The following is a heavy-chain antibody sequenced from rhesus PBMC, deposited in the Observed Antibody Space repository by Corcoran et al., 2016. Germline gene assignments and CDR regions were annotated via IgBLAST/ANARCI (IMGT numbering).Heavy chain of an antibody. Sequence: QVQLQESGPGLVQPSETLSPTCAVSGGSITDYYYWNWIRQSPRKGLVWLGKKEGNSASTCYNTRLKIRVTSSKDRAKNQFLLKWSSVTAADTAVYDCAREDRIYTYGFDYWGQGVLVTVSS. J-gene: IGHJ4*01. V-gene: IGHV4S9*01. CDR2: KEGNSAST. CDR3: AREDRIYTYGFDY. CDR1: GGSITDYYY. D-gene: IGHD5-36*01.